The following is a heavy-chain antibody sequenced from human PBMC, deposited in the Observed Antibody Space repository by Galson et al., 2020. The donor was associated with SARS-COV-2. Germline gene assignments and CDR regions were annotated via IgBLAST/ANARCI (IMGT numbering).Heavy chain of an antibody. CDR1: EFTFSSYA. CDR3: VRDLSGGYAFDV. CDR2: ISYDGSNK. Sequence: GGSLRLSCAASEFTFSSYAMHWVRQAPGKGLEWVAVISYDGSNKYYADSVKGRFTISRDNSKNTLYLQMRSLRTEDTAVYYCVRDLSGGYAFDVWGQGTMVTVSS. J-gene: IGHJ3*01. V-gene: IGHV3-30*14. D-gene: IGHD1-26*01.